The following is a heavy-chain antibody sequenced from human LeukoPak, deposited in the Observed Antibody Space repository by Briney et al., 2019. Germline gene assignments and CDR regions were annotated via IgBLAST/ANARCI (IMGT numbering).Heavy chain of an antibody. V-gene: IGHV1-69*15. J-gene: IGHJ5*02. CDR2: IIPISGTT. D-gene: IGHD2-15*01. CDR1: GGTLTSYA. CDR3: PRELRLGGDWLDH. Sequence: GASVKVPCKTSGGTLTSYAIAWVRQAPGQGLEWMGKIIPISGTTNYAQKFQGRVTFTADESTSTAYMELSSLRYNATALYSSPRELRLGGDWLDHWGQGTLVTVSS.